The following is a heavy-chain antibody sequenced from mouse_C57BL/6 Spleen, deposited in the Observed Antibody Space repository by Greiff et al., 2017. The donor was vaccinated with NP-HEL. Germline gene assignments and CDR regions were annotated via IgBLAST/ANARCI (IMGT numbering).Heavy chain of an antibody. V-gene: IGHV1-15*01. CDR2: IDPETGGT. J-gene: IGHJ3*01. D-gene: IGHD2-5*01. CDR1: GYTFTDYE. Sequence: QVQLKQSGAELVRPGASVTLSCKASGYTFTDYEMHWVKQTPVHGLEWIGAIDPETGGTAYNQKFKGKAILTADKSSSTAYMELRSLTSEDSAVYYCTKGYYSNYEAWFAYWGQGTLVTVSA. CDR3: TKGYYSNYEAWFAY.